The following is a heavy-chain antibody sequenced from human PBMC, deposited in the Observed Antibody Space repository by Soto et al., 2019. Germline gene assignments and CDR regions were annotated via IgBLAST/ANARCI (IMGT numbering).Heavy chain of an antibody. CDR2: INAGNGNT. CDR3: ARDYDFWSSYPVFDH. J-gene: IGHJ2*01. V-gene: IGHV1-3*01. CDR1: GYTFSSYA. D-gene: IGHD3-3*01. Sequence: ASVKVSCKASGYTFSSYAMHWVRQAPGQRLEWMGWINAGNGNTKYSQQFQGRVTITRDTSAGTAYMALSSLRSEDTAVYYCARDYDFWSSYPVFDHWGRGTQVTVSS.